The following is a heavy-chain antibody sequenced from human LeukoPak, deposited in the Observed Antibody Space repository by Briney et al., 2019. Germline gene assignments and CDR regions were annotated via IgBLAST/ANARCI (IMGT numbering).Heavy chain of an antibody. Sequence: PGGSLRLSCAASGFTFSSYAMSWVRQAPGKGLERVSAISGSGGSTYYADSVKGRFTISRDNSKNTLYLQMNSLRAEDTAVYYCARDSEGSGSYYKFTPDYWGQGTLVTVSS. D-gene: IGHD3-10*01. V-gene: IGHV3-23*01. CDR2: ISGSGGST. CDR3: ARDSEGSGSYYKFTPDY. CDR1: GFTFSSYA. J-gene: IGHJ4*02.